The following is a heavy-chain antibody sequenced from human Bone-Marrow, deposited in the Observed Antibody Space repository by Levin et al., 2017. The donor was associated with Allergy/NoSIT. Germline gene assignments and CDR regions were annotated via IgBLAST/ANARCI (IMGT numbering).Heavy chain of an antibody. V-gene: IGHV3-69-1*01. J-gene: IGHJ6*02. CDR3: ARLAEPFYNHALDV. D-gene: IGHD2/OR15-2a*01. CDR1: GFTFGLFT. CDR2: MTIGTQK. Sequence: PGGSLRLSCAASGFTFGLFTMNWVRLAPGRGLEWVSTMTIGTQKVYADSVKGRFTISRDDTNDSLYLHMSNLGAADTAVYYCARLAEPFYNHALDVWGQGTTVTVSS.